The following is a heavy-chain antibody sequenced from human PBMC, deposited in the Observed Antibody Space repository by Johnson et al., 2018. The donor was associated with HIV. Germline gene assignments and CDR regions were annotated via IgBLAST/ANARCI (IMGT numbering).Heavy chain of an antibody. J-gene: IGHJ3*02. V-gene: IGHV3-74*02. CDR3: ARRGMVQGVINAFDI. Sequence: VQLVESGGALIQPGGSLRLSCAASGFTVSGNYMTWVRQAPGKGLVWVSRINSDGSSTSYADSGKGRFTISRDNAKNSLYWQMNSLRVEDTAVYYCARRGMVQGVINAFDIWGQGTMVTVSS. CDR1: GFTVSGNY. CDR2: INSDGSST. D-gene: IGHD3-10*01.